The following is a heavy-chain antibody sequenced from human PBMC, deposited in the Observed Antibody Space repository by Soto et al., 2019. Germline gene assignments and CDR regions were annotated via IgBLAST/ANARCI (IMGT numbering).Heavy chain of an antibody. Sequence: GASVKVSCKASGGTFSSYAISWVRQAPGQGLEWMGGIIPIFGTANYAQKFQGRVTITADKSTSTAYMELSSLRSEDTAVYYCASQDGVYYDSSGYYDYWGQGVXVPVSS. CDR3: ASQDGVYYDSSGYYDY. J-gene: IGHJ4*02. CDR1: GGTFSSYA. CDR2: IIPIFGTA. D-gene: IGHD3-22*01. V-gene: IGHV1-69*06.